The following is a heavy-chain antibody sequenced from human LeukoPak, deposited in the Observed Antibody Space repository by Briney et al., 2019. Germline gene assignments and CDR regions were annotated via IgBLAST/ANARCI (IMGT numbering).Heavy chain of an antibody. Sequence: RASVKVSCKASGYTFTSYGISWVRQAPGQGLEWMGWISAYNGNTNYAQKLQGRVTMTTDTSTSTAYMELRSLRSDDTAVYYCARRASSSSFPIYYYYYYMDVWGKGTTVTVSS. CDR3: ARRASSSSFPIYYYYYYMDV. D-gene: IGHD6-6*01. J-gene: IGHJ6*03. CDR1: GYTFTSYG. V-gene: IGHV1-18*01. CDR2: ISAYNGNT.